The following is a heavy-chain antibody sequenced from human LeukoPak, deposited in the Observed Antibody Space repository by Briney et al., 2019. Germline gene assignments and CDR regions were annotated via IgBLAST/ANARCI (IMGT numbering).Heavy chain of an antibody. J-gene: IGHJ4*02. CDR3: AKSRIVAALDY. CDR2: ISYDGSNK. CDR1: GFTFSSYG. Sequence: GGSLRLSCAASGFTFSSYGMHWVRQAPGKGLEWVAVISYDGSNKCYADSVKGRFTISRDNSKNTLYLQMNSLRAEDTAVYYCAKSRIVAALDYWGQGTLVTVSS. D-gene: IGHD2-15*01. V-gene: IGHV3-30*18.